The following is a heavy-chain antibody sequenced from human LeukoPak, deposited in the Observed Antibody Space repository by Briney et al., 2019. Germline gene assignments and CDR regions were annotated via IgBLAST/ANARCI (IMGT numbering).Heavy chain of an antibody. V-gene: IGHV3-23*01. D-gene: IGHD2-2*01. CDR3: AKGRYCESTTCAYHGLDV. CDR2: ITGSGGTT. CDR1: GFTFSSYA. Sequence: QSGGSLRLSCAASGFTFSSYAMSWVRRAPGKGLEWVSTITGSGGTTNYADSVKGRFTISRDNSKNTLSLQVNSLSAEDTAVYYCAKGRYCESTTCAYHGLDVWGQGTTVTVSS. J-gene: IGHJ6*02.